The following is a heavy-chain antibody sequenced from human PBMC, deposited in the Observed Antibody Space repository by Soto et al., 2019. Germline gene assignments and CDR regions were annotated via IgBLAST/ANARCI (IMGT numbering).Heavy chain of an antibody. CDR2: ISSSGSTI. V-gene: IGHV3-48*03. Sequence: QSWGSLRLSCAASGFTFISYEINFVRHSPCKGLEWVSYISSSGSTIYYADSVKGRFTISRDNTKNSLYLQMNSLRAEDTAVYYCARVAGVGATSSRAFDIWGQGTMVTVSS. CDR1: GFTFISYE. J-gene: IGHJ3*02. D-gene: IGHD1-26*01. CDR3: ARVAGVGATSSRAFDI.